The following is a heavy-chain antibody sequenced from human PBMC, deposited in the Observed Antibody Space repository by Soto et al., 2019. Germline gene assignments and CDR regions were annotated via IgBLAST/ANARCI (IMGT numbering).Heavy chain of an antibody. J-gene: IGHJ4*02. D-gene: IGHD6-13*01. CDR2: ISAYNGNT. CDR1: GYTFTSCG. V-gene: IGHV1-18*01. Sequence: QVQLVQSGAEVKKPGASVKVTCKACGYTFTSCGISWVRQAHGQGLEWMGWISAYNGNTNYAQKLQGRVTMTTDTSTSTAYMELRSLRSYDTAVYYRARDWEAAGPFDYWGQGTLVTVSS. CDR3: ARDWEAAGPFDY.